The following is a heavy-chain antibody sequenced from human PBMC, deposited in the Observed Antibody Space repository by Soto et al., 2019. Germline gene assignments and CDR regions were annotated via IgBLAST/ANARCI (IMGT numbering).Heavy chain of an antibody. J-gene: IGHJ5*02. CDR2: FDPEDGET. CDR1: GYTLTELS. D-gene: IGHD3-22*01. CDR3: ATLSGSYYYDSRHHHGWFDP. Sequence: ASVKVSCKVSGYTLTELSMHWVRQAPGKGLEWMGGFDPEDGETIYAQKFQGRVTMTEDTSTDTAYMELSSLRSEDTAVYYCATLSGSYYYDSRHHHGWFDPWGQGTLVTVSS. V-gene: IGHV1-24*01.